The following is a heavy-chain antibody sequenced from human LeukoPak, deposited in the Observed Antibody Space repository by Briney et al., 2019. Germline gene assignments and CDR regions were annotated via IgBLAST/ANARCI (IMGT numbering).Heavy chain of an antibody. V-gene: IGHV6-1*01. D-gene: IGHD3-10*01. J-gene: IGHJ4*02. Sequence: SQTLSLTCAISGDSVSSNNAAWIWIRQSPSRGLEWLGRTYYRSKWYTEYAVSVKSRITINPDTSKNQFSLQLSSVNPEDTAVYYCARLGSGSNYWGQGTLVTVSS. CDR3: ARLGSGSNY. CDR2: TYYRSKWYT. CDR1: GDSVSSNNAA.